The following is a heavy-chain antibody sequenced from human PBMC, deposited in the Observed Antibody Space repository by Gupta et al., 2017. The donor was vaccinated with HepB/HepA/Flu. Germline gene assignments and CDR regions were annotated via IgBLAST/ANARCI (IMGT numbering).Heavy chain of an antibody. J-gene: IGHJ5*02. V-gene: IGHV3-7*01. CDR1: GFSFSDDW. CDR3: VRVDIS. Sequence: EVQLVESWAGLAQPGGPLRLSCAASGFSFSDDWMNWVRQPPGKGLEWVANINPDGSKRRCVNSGKGRFTISRDNAKNLLYLQMDNLRDEDTAVYYCVRVDISWGQGTLGTVSS. CDR2: INPDGSKR. D-gene: IGHD2-2*03.